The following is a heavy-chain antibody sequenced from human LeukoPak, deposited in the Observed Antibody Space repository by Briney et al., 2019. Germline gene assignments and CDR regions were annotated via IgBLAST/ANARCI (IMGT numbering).Heavy chain of an antibody. CDR3: ARVPARWLQRDY. V-gene: IGHV3-21*01. J-gene: IGHJ4*02. CDR1: GFTFSSYS. Sequence: KPGGSLRLSCAASGFTFSSYSMNWVRQAPGKGLEWVSSISNSSSYIYYADSVKGRFTISSDNAKNSLYLQIHSRRAEDTAVYYCARVPARWLQRDYWGQGTLVTVSS. D-gene: IGHD5-24*01. CDR2: ISNSSSYI.